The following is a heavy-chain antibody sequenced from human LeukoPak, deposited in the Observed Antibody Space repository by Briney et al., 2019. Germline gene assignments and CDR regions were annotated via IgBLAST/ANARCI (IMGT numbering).Heavy chain of an antibody. CDR3: ARDYTVAIGTTTYFQH. V-gene: IGHV7-4-1*02. CDR1: GYTFTNYG. Sequence: ASVKVSCKASGYTFTNYGISWVRQAPGQGLEWMGGINPNTGNPTYAQGFTGRFVFSLDTSVSTAYLQINSLKPEDTAVYYCARDYTVAIGTTTYFQHWGQGTLVTVSS. D-gene: IGHD1-7*01. CDR2: INPNTGNP. J-gene: IGHJ1*01.